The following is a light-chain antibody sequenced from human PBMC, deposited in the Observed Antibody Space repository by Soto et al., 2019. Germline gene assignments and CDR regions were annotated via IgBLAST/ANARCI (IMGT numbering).Light chain of an antibody. CDR1: HSISSY. CDR2: AAS. J-gene: IGKJ2*01. V-gene: IGKV1-39*01. CDR3: QQSCSTPYT. Sequence: DIQMTQSPSSLSASVGDRVTITCRASHSISSYLNWYQQKPGKAPKLLIYAASSLQSGVPSRFSGSGSGTDFTLTISSLLPEDFATYYCQQSCSTPYTFGQGTKQEIK.